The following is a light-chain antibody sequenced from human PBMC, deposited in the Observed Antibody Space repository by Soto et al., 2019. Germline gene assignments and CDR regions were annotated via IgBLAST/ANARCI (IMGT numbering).Light chain of an antibody. CDR1: QSVRTN. J-gene: IGKJ5*01. Sequence: EIVLTQSPATLSLSPGERATLSCRASQSVRTNLVWYQQKVGQAPRLLIYDASNRATGIPARFSGSGSGTDFTLTISSLEPEDFAVYYCQQRYNCPLITFGQGTRLEIK. V-gene: IGKV3-11*01. CDR3: QQRYNCPLIT. CDR2: DAS.